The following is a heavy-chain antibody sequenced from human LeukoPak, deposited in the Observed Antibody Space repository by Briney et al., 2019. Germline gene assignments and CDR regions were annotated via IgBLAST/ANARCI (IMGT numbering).Heavy chain of an antibody. CDR1: GYTFTSYA. Sequence: ASVNVSCKASGYTFTSYAMNWVRQAPGQGLEWMGWINTNTGNPTYAQGFTGRFVFSLDTSVSTAYLQISSLKAEDTAVYYCARGSDTAMVMPLDYWGQGTLVTVSS. CDR3: ARGSDTAMVMPLDY. V-gene: IGHV7-4-1*02. J-gene: IGHJ4*02. D-gene: IGHD5-18*01. CDR2: INTNTGNP.